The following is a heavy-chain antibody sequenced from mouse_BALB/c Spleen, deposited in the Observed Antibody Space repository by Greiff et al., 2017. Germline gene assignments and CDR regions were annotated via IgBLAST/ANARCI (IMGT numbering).Heavy chain of an antibody. D-gene: IGHD2-2*01. CDR2: IYPGDGDT. V-gene: IGHV1-87*01. CDR3: AGWLRPYAMDY. CDR1: GYTFTSYW. Sequence: VKLMESGAELARPGASVKLSCKASGYTFTSYWMQWVKQRPGQGLEWIGAIYPGDGDTRYTQKFKGKATLTADKSSSTAYMQLSSLASEDSAVYYCAGWLRPYAMDYWGQGTSVTVSS. J-gene: IGHJ4*01.